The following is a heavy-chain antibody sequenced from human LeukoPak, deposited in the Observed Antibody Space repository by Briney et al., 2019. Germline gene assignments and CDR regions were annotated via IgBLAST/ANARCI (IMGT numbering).Heavy chain of an antibody. CDR1: HYSISSDCF. V-gene: IGHV4-38-2*01. D-gene: IGHD3-22*01. Sequence: PSETLSLSCSVSHYSISSDCFWGWIRQPPGKGLEWIGSLHYSGSTYYSPSLQSRVTIPVDTSKNQFSLKLSSMTAADTAMYYCARLVRRQYYYDSGGYSYFDSWGQGTLVTVSS. J-gene: IGHJ4*02. CDR2: LHYSGST. CDR3: ARLVRRQYYYDSGGYSYFDS.